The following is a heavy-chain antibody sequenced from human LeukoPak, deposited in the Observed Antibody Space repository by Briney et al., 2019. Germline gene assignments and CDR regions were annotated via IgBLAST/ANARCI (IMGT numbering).Heavy chain of an antibody. J-gene: IGHJ5*02. Sequence: GGSLRLSCAASGFTFSSYGMHWVRQAPGKGLEWVAVISYDGSNKYYADSVKGRFTISRDNSKNTLYLQMNSLRAEDTAVYYCAKEGSSSWTPNWFDPWGQGTLVTVSS. D-gene: IGHD6-13*01. CDR1: GFTFSSYG. CDR3: AKEGSSSWTPNWFDP. V-gene: IGHV3-30*18. CDR2: ISYDGSNK.